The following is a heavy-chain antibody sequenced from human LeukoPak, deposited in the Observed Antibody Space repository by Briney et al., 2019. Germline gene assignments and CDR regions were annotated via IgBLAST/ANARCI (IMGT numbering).Heavy chain of an antibody. CDR1: GFSFTNTC. CDR3: ATEGGSGSYYGGYAFDM. Sequence: PGGSLRLSCEASGFSFTNTCMSWVRQAPGKGLQWVGRVNRKADDGTNDHAAPVQGSFTISKDDSKNTLPLQISSLNTEDTPDHYCATEGGSGSYYGGYAFDMWGQGTMVAVSS. D-gene: IGHD3-10*01. CDR2: VNRKADDGTN. V-gene: IGHV3-15*01. J-gene: IGHJ3*02.